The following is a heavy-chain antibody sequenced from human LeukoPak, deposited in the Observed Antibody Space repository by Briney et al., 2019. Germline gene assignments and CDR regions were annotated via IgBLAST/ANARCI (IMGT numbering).Heavy chain of an antibody. V-gene: IGHV3-30-3*01. Sequence: PGRSLRLSCAASGFTFSNYAVHWVRQAPGKGLEWVAVISYDGTNIYYADSVKGRFTISRDNSKNTLYLQMNSLRAEDTAVYYCARGGYTSPFSWGQGTLVTVSS. CDR2: ISYDGTNI. CDR1: GFTFSNYA. D-gene: IGHD5-12*01. CDR3: ARGGYTSPFS. J-gene: IGHJ5*02.